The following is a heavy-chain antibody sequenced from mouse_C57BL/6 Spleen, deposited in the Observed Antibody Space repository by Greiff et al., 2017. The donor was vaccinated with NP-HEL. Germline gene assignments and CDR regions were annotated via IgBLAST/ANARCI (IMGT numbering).Heavy chain of an antibody. Sequence: QVQLQQPGAELVKPGASVKVSCKASGYTFTSYWMHWVKQRPGQGLEWIGRIHPSDSDTNYNQKFKGKATLTVDKSSSTAYMQLSSLTSEDSAVYYCAMEGYYGSSLLYAMDYWGQGTSVTVSS. CDR1: GYTFTSYW. J-gene: IGHJ4*01. D-gene: IGHD1-1*01. CDR3: AMEGYYGSSLLYAMDY. V-gene: IGHV1-74*01. CDR2: IHPSDSDT.